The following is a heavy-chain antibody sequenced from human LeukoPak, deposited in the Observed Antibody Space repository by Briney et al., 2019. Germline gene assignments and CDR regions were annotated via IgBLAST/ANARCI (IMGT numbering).Heavy chain of an antibody. CDR3: ARGWGISLYNWFDP. J-gene: IGHJ5*02. CDR2: INHSGST. V-gene: IGHV4-34*01. CDR1: GGSFSGYY. Sequence: KPSETLSLTCAVYGGSFSGYYWSWIRQPPGKVLEWIGEINHSGSTNYNPSLKSRVTISVDTSKNQFSLKLSSVTAADTAVYYCARGWGISLYNWFDPWGQGTLVTVSS. D-gene: IGHD3-16*01.